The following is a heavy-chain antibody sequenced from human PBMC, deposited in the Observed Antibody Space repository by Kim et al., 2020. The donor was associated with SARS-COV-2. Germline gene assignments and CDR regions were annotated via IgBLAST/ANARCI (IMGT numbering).Heavy chain of an antibody. D-gene: IGHD6-19*01. CDR3: VRDRGWGVFEY. CDR2: VYSSGVT. CDR1: GGSMSGYY. V-gene: IGHV4-59*13. J-gene: IGHJ4*02. Sequence: SETLSLSCTVSGGSMSGYYWSWIRLLPGKGLEYIGYVYSSGVTDSNPSLRSRVTMSVDTSQSQFSLKVNSVTAADTAVYYCVRDRGWGVFEYWGRGILVTVSS.